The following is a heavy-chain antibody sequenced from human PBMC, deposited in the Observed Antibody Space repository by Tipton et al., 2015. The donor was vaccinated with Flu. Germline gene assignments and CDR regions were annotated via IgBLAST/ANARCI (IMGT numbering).Heavy chain of an antibody. J-gene: IGHJ5*02. V-gene: IGHV3-9*01. CDR3: AKDIGTTGTTWFDP. CDR2: ISWDSGSI. Sequence: QLVQSGGGLVQPGGSLRLSCAASGFTFDDYAMHWVRQAPGKGLEWVSGISWDSGSIDYADSVKGRFTISRDNAKNSLYLQMNSLRAEDTALYYCAKDIGTTGTTWFDPWGQGTLVTVSS. CDR1: GFTFDDYA. D-gene: IGHD1-1*01.